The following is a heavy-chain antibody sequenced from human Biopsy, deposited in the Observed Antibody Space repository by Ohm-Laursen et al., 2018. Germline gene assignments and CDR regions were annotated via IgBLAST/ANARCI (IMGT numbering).Heavy chain of an antibody. CDR3: VRGVDYYDPYHYYALDV. V-gene: IGHV4-34*01. D-gene: IGHD3-22*01. CDR2: INHSGRT. J-gene: IGHJ6*02. CDR1: GESFNGYY. Sequence: TLSLTWAVYGESFNGYYWSWIRQTPGKGLEWIGEINHSGRTNYNPSLKSRVTISVDTSKNQFSLNVRSVTAADTAVYYCVRGVDYYDPYHYYALDVWGQGTTVTVSS.